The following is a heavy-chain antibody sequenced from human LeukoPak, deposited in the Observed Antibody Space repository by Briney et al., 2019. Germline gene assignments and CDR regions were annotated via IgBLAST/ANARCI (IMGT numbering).Heavy chain of an antibody. CDR3: ARDSPGGYGGFFDY. V-gene: IGHV3-53*01. J-gene: IGHJ4*02. Sequence: GGSLRLSSAASGVAVSREYMSWVRQAPGKGLEWVSVIYSGGSTYYADSVKGRFTISRDNSKNTLYLQMNSLRAEDTAVYYCARDSPGGYGGFFDYWGQGTLVTVSS. CDR1: GVAVSREY. CDR2: IYSGGST. D-gene: IGHD3-3*01.